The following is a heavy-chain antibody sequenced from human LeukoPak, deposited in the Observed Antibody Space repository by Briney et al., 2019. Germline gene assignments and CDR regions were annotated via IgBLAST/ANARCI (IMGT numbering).Heavy chain of an antibody. V-gene: IGHV4-39*01. CDR1: GGSISSSSYY. Sequence: SETLSLTCTVSGGSISSSSYYWGWIRQPPGKGLEWIGSIYYSGSAYYNPSLKSRVTMSVDTSKNQCSLKLSSVTAADTAVYYCARHSGSRTKEYHLDHWGQGTLVTVSS. J-gene: IGHJ4*02. CDR3: ARHSGSRTKEYHLDH. D-gene: IGHD6-19*01. CDR2: IYYSGSA.